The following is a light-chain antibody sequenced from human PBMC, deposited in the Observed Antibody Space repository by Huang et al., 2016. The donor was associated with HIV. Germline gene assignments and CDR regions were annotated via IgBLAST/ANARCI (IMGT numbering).Light chain of an antibody. CDR1: QNISSNY. Sequence: EVVLTQSPGTVSLAPGEGATLSCRASQNISSNYLAWYQQRPGHVPRLLIFDTSSRPTRISDRFSGSGSGTDLSLTISKLEPEDFAVYYCQQYGSAPFTFGPGTRVDIK. CDR3: QQYGSAPFT. CDR2: DTS. J-gene: IGKJ3*01. V-gene: IGKV3-20*01.